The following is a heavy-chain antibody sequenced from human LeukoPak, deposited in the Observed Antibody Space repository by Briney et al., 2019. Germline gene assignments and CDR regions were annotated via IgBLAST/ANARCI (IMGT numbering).Heavy chain of an antibody. Sequence: GGSLRLSCAASGLTVSSNYMSWVRQAPGKGLEWLSVIDSGGNTYYADSVKGRFTTSRDNSKNTLYLQMNGLRAEDTAVYYCARDPGYGDPRGFWGQGTLVTVST. CDR2: IDSGGNT. CDR3: ARDPGYGDPRGF. V-gene: IGHV3-53*01. CDR1: GLTVSSNY. J-gene: IGHJ4*02. D-gene: IGHD4-17*01.